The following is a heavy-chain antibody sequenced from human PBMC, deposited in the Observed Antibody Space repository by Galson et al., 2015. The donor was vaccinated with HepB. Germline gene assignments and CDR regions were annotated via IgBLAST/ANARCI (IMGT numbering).Heavy chain of an antibody. CDR3: TAVSYDFWSGYYREG. D-gene: IGHD3-3*01. V-gene: IGHV3-15*01. CDR1: GFPFSNAR. J-gene: IGHJ4*02. Sequence: SLRLSCAASGFPFSNARMNWVRQAPGKGLEWVGHIKSKTDGGTTDYAAPVKGRFTISRDDSKNTLYLQMNSLKTEDTAVYYCTAVSYDFWSGYYREGWGQGTLVTVSS. CDR2: IKSKTDGGTT.